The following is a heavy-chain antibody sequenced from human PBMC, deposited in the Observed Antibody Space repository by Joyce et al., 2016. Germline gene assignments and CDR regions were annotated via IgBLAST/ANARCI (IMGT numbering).Heavy chain of an antibody. CDR1: GGSIRSDEYY. V-gene: IGHV4-30-4*01. D-gene: IGHD3-22*01. CDR3: ARESNYYDSSGYYHGAFDV. Sequence: QVQLQESGPGLVKPSQTLSLTCSVSGGSIRSDEYYWSWIRQPPGKGREWVAYIYYTGSTYYNPSLQSRVTVSVDTSKSQFSLTLNSVTATDTAVYYCARESNYYDSSGYYHGAFDVWGQGTMVTVSS. J-gene: IGHJ3*01. CDR2: IYYTGST.